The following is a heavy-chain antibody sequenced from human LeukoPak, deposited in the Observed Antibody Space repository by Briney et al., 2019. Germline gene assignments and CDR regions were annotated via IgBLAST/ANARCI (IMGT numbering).Heavy chain of an antibody. CDR2: IYYSGST. V-gene: IGHV4-39*01. CDR3: ARLDIEATMGFDY. CDR1: GDSLSSRRYY. Sequence: SETLSLTCTVSGDSLSSRRYYWRWIRQPPGKGLEWIGSIYYSGSTYYNPSLKSRVTISVDTSKNQFSLELSSVTAADTAVYYCARLDIEATMGFDYWGQGTLVTVSS. D-gene: IGHD5-12*01. J-gene: IGHJ4*02.